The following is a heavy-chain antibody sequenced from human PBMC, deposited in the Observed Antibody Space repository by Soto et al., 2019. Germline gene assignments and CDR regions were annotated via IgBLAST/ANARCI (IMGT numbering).Heavy chain of an antibody. CDR2: IVPMLGTP. CDR3: ARNGAYGSSRSHYSGMDV. CDR1: GGTFDKFI. D-gene: IGHD3-10*01. J-gene: IGHJ6*02. Sequence: ASVKVSCKASGGTFDKFIMNWVRQTPGRGLEWMGGIVPMLGTPTYAEKFKGRVRISATGSATTTYMEVTSLRSEDTAIYYCARNGAYGSSRSHYSGMDVWGQGTTVTVSS. V-gene: IGHV1-69*13.